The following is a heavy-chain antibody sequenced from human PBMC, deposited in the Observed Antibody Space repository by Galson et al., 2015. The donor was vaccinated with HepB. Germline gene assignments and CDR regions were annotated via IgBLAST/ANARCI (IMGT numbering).Heavy chain of an antibody. CDR3: VRATRGSGTYYHQRIGVGYYHYFFAMDA. J-gene: IGHJ6*02. Sequence: SETLSLTCAVSGGSISSSEYYWGWIRQAPGKGLEWIGKIYYSGDTYYNPSLRSRVSISMDTSRNHFSLNLSSVTAADTALYFCVRATRGSGTYYHQRIGVGYYHYFFAMDAWGQGTTVTVSS. CDR2: IYYSGDT. V-gene: IGHV4-39*02. CDR1: GGSISSSEYY. D-gene: IGHD3-10*01.